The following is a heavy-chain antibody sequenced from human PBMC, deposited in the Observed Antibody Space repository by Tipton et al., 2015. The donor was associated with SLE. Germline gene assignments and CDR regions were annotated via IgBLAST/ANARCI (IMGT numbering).Heavy chain of an antibody. CDR3: ARGSGRYSSSWYFFYYYMDA. Sequence: TLSLTCAVYGGSFSGYYWSWIRQPPGKGLEWIGEINPSGNTNYNPSLKSRVTISVDTSKNQFSLKLNSVTAADTAVYYCARGSGRYSSSWYFFYYYMDAWGKGTTVTVSS. V-gene: IGHV4-34*01. J-gene: IGHJ6*03. D-gene: IGHD6-13*01. CDR1: GGSFSGYY. CDR2: INPSGNT.